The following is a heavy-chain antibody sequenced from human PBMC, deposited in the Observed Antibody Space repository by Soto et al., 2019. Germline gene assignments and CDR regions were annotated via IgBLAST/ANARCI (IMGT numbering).Heavy chain of an antibody. J-gene: IGHJ6*02. Sequence: GGSLRLSCAASGFTVSSNYMSWVRQAPGKGLEWVSVIYSGGSTYYADSVKGRFTISRHNSKNTLYLQMNSLRAEDTAVYYCARSNLYCSGGSCYYYYGMDVWGQGTTVTVSS. CDR3: ARSNLYCSGGSCYYYYGMDV. CDR2: IYSGGST. D-gene: IGHD2-15*01. V-gene: IGHV3-53*04. CDR1: GFTVSSNY.